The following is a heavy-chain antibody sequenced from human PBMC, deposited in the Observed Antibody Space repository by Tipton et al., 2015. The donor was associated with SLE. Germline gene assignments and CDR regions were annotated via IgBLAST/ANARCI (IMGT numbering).Heavy chain of an antibody. CDR2: FYHSGST. CDR3: AREDSIAAAGTRYFDL. CDR1: GGSISSSNW. J-gene: IGHJ2*01. V-gene: IGHV4-4*02. Sequence: GSLRLSCAVSGGSISSSNWWSWVRQPPGKGLEWIGEFYHSGSTNYNPSLKSRVTISVDKSKNQFSLKLSSVTAADTAVYYCAREDSIAAAGTRYFDLWGRGTLVTVSS. D-gene: IGHD6-13*01.